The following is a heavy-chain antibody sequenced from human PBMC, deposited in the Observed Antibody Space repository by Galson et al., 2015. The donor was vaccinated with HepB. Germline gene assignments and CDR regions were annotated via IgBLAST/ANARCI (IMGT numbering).Heavy chain of an antibody. Sequence: SLRLSCAASGFTFSTYSMNWVRQAPGKGLEWVSYISSSSNTIYYADSVKGRFTTSRDNAKNSLYLQMNSLRAEDTAVYYCARPQSRAWTLLSYYFYYWGQGTLVTVPS. J-gene: IGHJ4*02. CDR1: GFTFSTYS. CDR2: ISSSSNTI. D-gene: IGHD1-1*01. CDR3: ARPQSRAWTLLSYYFYY. V-gene: IGHV3-48*04.